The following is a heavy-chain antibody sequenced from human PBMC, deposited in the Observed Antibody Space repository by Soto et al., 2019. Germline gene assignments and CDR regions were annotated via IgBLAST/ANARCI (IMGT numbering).Heavy chain of an antibody. J-gene: IGHJ4*02. Sequence: QVQLQESGPGLVKPSQTLSLTCTVSGASITSGGYYWSWIRQHPGKGLEWIGYIYYSVTTYYNPSLKSRVIISVDTSKNQFSLNLSSVTAADTAVYHCARAENERAGIYRPPDYWGQGTLVTVSS. CDR1: GASITSGGYY. D-gene: IGHD5-12*01. V-gene: IGHV4-31*03. CDR2: IYYSVTT. CDR3: ARAENERAGIYRPPDY.